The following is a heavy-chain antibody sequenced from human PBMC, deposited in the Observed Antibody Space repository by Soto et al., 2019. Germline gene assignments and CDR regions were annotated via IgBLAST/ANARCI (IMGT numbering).Heavy chain of an antibody. J-gene: IGHJ4*02. CDR3: AREGGESSDGLYYFDS. CDR1: GGSTSSDNY. Sequence: SETLSLTCTVSGGSTSSDNYWSWIRQPPGKGLEWIGHIYYSGNTGYNPSLKSRLAISIDTSKNQFSLKLSSVTAADTAVYFCAREGGESSDGLYYFDSWGQGSLVTVSS. CDR2: IYYSGNT. V-gene: IGHV4-30-4*01. D-gene: IGHD3-16*01.